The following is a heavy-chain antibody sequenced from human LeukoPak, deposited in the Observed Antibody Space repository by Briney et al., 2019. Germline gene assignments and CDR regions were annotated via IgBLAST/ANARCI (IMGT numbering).Heavy chain of an antibody. CDR2: ISSSSSYI. V-gene: IGHV3-21*04. J-gene: IGHJ4*02. CDR3: AKDFHFDSSGHCLDY. CDR1: GFTFSSYS. Sequence: GGSLRLSCAASGFTFSSYSMNWVRQAPGKGLEWVSSISSSSSYIYYADSVKGRFTISRDNSKNTMYLQMNSLRAEDTAVYYCAKDFHFDSSGHCLDYWGQGTLVTVSS. D-gene: IGHD3-22*01.